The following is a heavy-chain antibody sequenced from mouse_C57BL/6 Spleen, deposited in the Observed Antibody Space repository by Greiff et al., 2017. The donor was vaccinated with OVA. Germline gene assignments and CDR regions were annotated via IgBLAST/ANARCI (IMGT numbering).Heavy chain of an antibody. CDR1: GYAFSSSW. CDR2: IYPGDGDT. CDR3: ARDRWFAY. Sequence: QVHVKQSGPELVKPGASVKISCKASGYAFSSSWMNWVKQRPGKGLEWIGRIYPGDGDTNYNGKFKGKATLTADKSSSTAYMQLSSLTSEDSAVYFCARDRWFAYWGQGTLVTVSA. V-gene: IGHV1-82*01. J-gene: IGHJ3*01.